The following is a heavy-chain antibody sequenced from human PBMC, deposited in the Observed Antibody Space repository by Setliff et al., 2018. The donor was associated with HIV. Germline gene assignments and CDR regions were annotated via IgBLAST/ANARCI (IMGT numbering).Heavy chain of an antibody. CDR1: GYSFTNYD. CDR3: ARGFYDFFYNYYMDV. J-gene: IGHJ6*03. V-gene: IGHV1-8*03. CDR2: MNPKSGKT. Sequence: ASVKVSCKASGYSFTNYDINWVRQATGQGLEWMGWMNPKSGKTGYAQKFQGRVTITRNTSISTVYMDLDSLRSDDAAVCYCARGFYDFFYNYYMDVWGKGTTVTVSS. D-gene: IGHD3-3*01.